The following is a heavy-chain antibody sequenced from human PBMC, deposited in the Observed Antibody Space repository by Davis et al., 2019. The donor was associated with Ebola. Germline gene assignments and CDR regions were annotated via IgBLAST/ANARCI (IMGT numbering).Heavy chain of an antibody. Sequence: ASVKVSCKASGYSFIGYYIHWVRQAPGQGLEWMGWINPHSGGTNYAQKFQGRVTMTRDTSISTAYMELSWLRTDDTAVYYCARVRRDWFDPWGQGTLVTVSS. CDR1: GYSFIGYY. CDR2: INPHSGGT. CDR3: ARVRRDWFDP. V-gene: IGHV1-2*02. J-gene: IGHJ5*02.